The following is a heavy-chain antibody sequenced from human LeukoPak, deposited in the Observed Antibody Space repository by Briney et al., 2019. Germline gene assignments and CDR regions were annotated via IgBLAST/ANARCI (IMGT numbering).Heavy chain of an antibody. CDR2: VKSKTDGGTT. Sequence: GGSLRLSCAASGFTFSNAWMSWVRQAPGKGLEWVGRVKSKTDGGTTDYAAPVKGRFTISRDDSKNTLYLQMNSLKTEDTAVYYCTTDTGQAVYSSSSAPPWGQGTLVTVSS. J-gene: IGHJ5*02. V-gene: IGHV3-15*01. D-gene: IGHD6-6*01. CDR3: TTDTGQAVYSSSSAPP. CDR1: GFTFSNAW.